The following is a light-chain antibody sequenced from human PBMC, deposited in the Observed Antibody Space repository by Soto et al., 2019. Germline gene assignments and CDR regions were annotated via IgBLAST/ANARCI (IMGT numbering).Light chain of an antibody. CDR2: AVS. CDR1: SSDLGAYNY. J-gene: IGLJ1*01. Sequence: QSVLTQPASVSGSPGQSITISCTGTSSDLGAYNYVSWYQHHPGRAPKLMIYAVSNRPSGVSNRFSGSKSGNTASLTISGLQAEDEADYYCSSYTSINTYVFGTGTKLTVL. V-gene: IGLV2-14*01. CDR3: SSYTSINTYV.